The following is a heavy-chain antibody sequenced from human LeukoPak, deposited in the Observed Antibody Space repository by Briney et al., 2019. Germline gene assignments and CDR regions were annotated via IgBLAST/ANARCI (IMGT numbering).Heavy chain of an antibody. CDR1: GGSISSSSYY. D-gene: IGHD3-22*01. CDR2: IYYSGST. V-gene: IGHV4-39*01. J-gene: IGHJ4*02. Sequence: PSQTLSLTCTVSGGSISSSSYYWGWIRQPPGKGLDWIGSIYYSGSTYYNPSLKSRVTISVDTSKNQFSLKLRSVTAAGTAVYYCARQSAKSSASYSSGYYYRAIFDYWGQGTLVTVSS. CDR3: ARQSAKSSASYSSGYYYRAIFDY.